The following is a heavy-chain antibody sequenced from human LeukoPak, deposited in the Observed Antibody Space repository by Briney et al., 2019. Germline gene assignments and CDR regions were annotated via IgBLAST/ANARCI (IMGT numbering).Heavy chain of an antibody. J-gene: IGHJ5*02. Sequence: GGSLRLSCAASGFTFSSYSMNWVRQAPGKGLEWVSSISSSSSYIYYADSVKGRFTISRDNAKNSLYLQMNSLRAEDTAVYYCARGGIAAAGTLDPWGQGTLVTVSS. V-gene: IGHV3-21*01. CDR2: ISSSSSYI. CDR1: GFTFSSYS. CDR3: ARGGIAAAGTLDP. D-gene: IGHD6-13*01.